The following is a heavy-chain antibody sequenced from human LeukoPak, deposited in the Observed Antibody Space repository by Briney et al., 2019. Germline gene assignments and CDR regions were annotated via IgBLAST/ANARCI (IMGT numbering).Heavy chain of an antibody. Sequence: GGSLRPSCAASGFTFSSYTMHWVRQAPGKGLEWVAVISYDGSTKYYADSMKGRFTISRDNSKNTLYLQMNSLRAEDTAVYYCAREGYYDSSGYSDAGIDYWGQGSLVTVSS. CDR3: AREGYYDSSGYSDAGIDY. V-gene: IGHV3-30*04. CDR2: ISYDGSTK. CDR1: GFTFSSYT. D-gene: IGHD3-22*01. J-gene: IGHJ4*02.